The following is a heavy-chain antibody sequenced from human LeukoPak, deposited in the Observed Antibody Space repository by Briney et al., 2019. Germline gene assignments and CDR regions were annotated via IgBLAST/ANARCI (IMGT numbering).Heavy chain of an antibody. V-gene: IGHV1-2*06. CDR1: GYTFTGYY. D-gene: IGHD3-10*01. Sequence: APVKVSCKASGYTFTGYYMHWVRQAPGQGLEWLGRMDPNRGDTNYAQKFQGRVTMTRDTSISTAYMELSRMTSDDTAVYYCGSGGGGGFDYWGQGTLVTVSS. CDR3: GSGGGGGFDY. J-gene: IGHJ4*02. CDR2: MDPNRGDT.